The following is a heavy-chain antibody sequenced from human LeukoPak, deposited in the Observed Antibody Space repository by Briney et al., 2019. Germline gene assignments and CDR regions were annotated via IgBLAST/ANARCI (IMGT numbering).Heavy chain of an antibody. CDR3: ARDPRLYSSSWQYYYYYNMDV. J-gene: IGHJ6*02. CDR1: GFTFSSYA. Sequence: GRSLRLSCAASGFTFSSYALHWARQAPGKGLEWVAVISYDGSNKYYADSVKGRFTISRDNSKNTPYLQMDSLRAEDTAVYYCARDPRLYSSSWQYYYYYNMDVWGQGTTVTVSS. D-gene: IGHD6-13*01. V-gene: IGHV3-30-3*01. CDR2: ISYDGSNK.